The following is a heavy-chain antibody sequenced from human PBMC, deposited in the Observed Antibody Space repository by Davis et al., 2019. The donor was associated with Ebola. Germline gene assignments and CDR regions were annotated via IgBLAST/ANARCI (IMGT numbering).Heavy chain of an antibody. Sequence: GESLKISCAASGFTFSSYAMSWVRQAPGKGLEWVSAISGSGGSTYYADSVKGRFTISRDNSKNTLYLQMNSLRAEDTAVYYCARGLQWADPWGQGTLVTVSS. CDR2: ISGSGGST. V-gene: IGHV3-23*01. CDR1: GFTFSSYA. D-gene: IGHD4-11*01. J-gene: IGHJ5*02. CDR3: ARGLQWADP.